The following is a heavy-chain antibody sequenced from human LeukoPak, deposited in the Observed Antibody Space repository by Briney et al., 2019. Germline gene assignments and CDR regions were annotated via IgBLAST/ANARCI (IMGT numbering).Heavy chain of an antibody. CDR1: GGTFSSYT. J-gene: IGHJ4*02. D-gene: IGHD6-6*01. Sequence: SVKVSCKASGGTFSSYTISWVRQAPGQGLEWMGRIIPILGIANYAQKFQGRVTITADKSTSTAYMELSSLRSEDTAAYYCARESSSSGGFDYWGQGTLVTVSS. CDR2: IIPILGIA. CDR3: ARESSSSGGFDY. V-gene: IGHV1-69*04.